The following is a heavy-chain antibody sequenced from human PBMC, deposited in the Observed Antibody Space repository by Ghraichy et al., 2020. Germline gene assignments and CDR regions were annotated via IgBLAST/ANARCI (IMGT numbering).Heavy chain of an antibody. J-gene: IGHJ4*02. D-gene: IGHD4-17*01. CDR3: ARAHDYGDYVGLYDY. Sequence: SETLSLTCAVSGGSISSGGYSWSWIRQPPGKGLEWIGYIYYSGSTYYNPSLKSRVTISVDTSKNQFSLKLSSVTAADTAVYYCARAHDYGDYVGLYDYWGQGTLVTVSS. CDR1: GGSISSGGYS. CDR2: IYYSGST. V-gene: IGHV4-30-4*07.